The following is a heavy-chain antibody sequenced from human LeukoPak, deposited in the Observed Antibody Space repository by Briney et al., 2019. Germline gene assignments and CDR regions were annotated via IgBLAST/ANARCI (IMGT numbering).Heavy chain of an antibody. CDR3: ANWIGSSSRDY. V-gene: IGHV3-23*01. CDR1: GFTFSSYA. CDR2: ISGSGGTT. J-gene: IGHJ4*02. Sequence: QPGGSLRLSCAASGFTFSSYAMTWVRQAPGKGLEWVSVISGSGGTTYYADSVRGRFTISRDNSKNTLYLQMNSLRAEDTAVYYCANWIGSSSRDYWGQGTLVTVSS. D-gene: IGHD6-6*01.